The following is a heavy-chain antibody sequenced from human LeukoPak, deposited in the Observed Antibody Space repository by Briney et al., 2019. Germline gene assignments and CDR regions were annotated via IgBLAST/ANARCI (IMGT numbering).Heavy chain of an antibody. CDR3: ARVRSGSSAGNYGMDV. J-gene: IGHJ6*02. CDR1: GFTFSNYW. Sequence: PGGSLRLSCAASGFTFSNYWMHWVRQAPGKGLVWVSRINSDGSSTTHADSVKGRLTISRDNAKNTLYVQMNSLRAEDTAVYYCARVRSGSSAGNYGMDVWGQGTTVTVSS. V-gene: IGHV3-74*01. D-gene: IGHD1-26*01. CDR2: INSDGSST.